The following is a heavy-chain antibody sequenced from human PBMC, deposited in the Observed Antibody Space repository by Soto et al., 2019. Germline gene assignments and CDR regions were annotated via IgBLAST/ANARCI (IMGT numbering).Heavy chain of an antibody. CDR3: GRDGVGATPLGWFHP. V-gene: IGHV1-2*06. D-gene: IGHD1-26*01. CDR1: GYTFIGYY. J-gene: IGHJ5*02. CDR2: INPRSGDT. Sequence: QVQLVQSGAEVKKPGASVKVSCKASGYTFIGYYIHWVRQAPGQGLEWMGRINPRSGDTTYAQKFKGRLTMTRDTSISTAYMELSSLRSDDTAVYYCGRDGVGATPLGWFHPWGQGSLVTVSS.